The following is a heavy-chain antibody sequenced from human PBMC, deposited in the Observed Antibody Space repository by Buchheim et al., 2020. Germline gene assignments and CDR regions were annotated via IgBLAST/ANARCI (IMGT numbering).Heavy chain of an antibody. CDR1: GGSFSGYY. D-gene: IGHD6-13*01. V-gene: IGHV4-34*01. CDR2: INHSGST. J-gene: IGHJ6*03. CDR3: ARVETSIAAAGTDYYYYYYMDV. Sequence: QVQLQQWGAGLLKPSETLSLTCAVYGGSFSGYYCSWIRQPPGKGLEWIGEINHSGSTNYNPSLKSRVTISVDTSKNQFSLKLSSVTAADTAVYYCARVETSIAAAGTDYYYYYYMDVWGKGTT.